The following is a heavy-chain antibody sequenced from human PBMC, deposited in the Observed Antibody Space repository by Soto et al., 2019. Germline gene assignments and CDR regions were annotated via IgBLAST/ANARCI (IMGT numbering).Heavy chain of an antibody. J-gene: IGHJ4*02. CDR1: GGSFSGYY. D-gene: IGHD2-2*01. Sequence: SETLSLSCAVYGGSFSGYYWSWIRKPPGKGLEWIGEINHSGSTNYNPSLKSRVTISVDTSKNQFSLKLSSVTAADTAVYYCARTPKLVYCSSTSCRTFDYWGQRTLVTVSS. CDR3: ARTPKLVYCSSTSCRTFDY. CDR2: INHSGST. V-gene: IGHV4-34*01.